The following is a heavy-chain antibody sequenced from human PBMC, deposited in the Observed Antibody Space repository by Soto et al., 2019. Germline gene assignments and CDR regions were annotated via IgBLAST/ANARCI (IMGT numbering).Heavy chain of an antibody. V-gene: IGHV5-10-1*01. CDR1: GYSFTSYW. Sequence: GESLKISCKGSGYSFTSYWISWVRQMPGKGLEWMGRIDPSDSYTNYSPSFQGHVTISADKSISTAYLQWSSLKASDTAMYYCATCSGSYSSYYYGMDVWGQGTTVTVS. J-gene: IGHJ6*02. D-gene: IGHD1-26*01. CDR2: IDPSDSYT. CDR3: ATCSGSYSSYYYGMDV.